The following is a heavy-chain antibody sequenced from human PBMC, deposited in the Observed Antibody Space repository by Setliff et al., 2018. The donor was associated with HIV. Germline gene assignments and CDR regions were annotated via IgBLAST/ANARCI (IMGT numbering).Heavy chain of an antibody. V-gene: IGHV4-4*07. J-gene: IGHJ5*02. CDR1: GGFISSYY. CDR3: ARSSQYGNLNWFDP. D-gene: IGHD6-6*01. CDR2: IYTSGST. Sequence: SETLSLTCTVSGGFISSYYWSWIRQPAGQGLEWIGRIYTSGSTNYNPSLKDRVTMSVDTSKNQFSLRLTSVTAADTAVYFCARSSQYGNLNWFDPWGRGTLVTVSS.